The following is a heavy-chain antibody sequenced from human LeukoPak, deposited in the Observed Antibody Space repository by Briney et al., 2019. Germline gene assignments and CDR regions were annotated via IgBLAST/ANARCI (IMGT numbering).Heavy chain of an antibody. CDR1: GGSISSSSYY. Sequence: PSETLSPTCTVAGGSISSSSYYWGWIRQPPGKGLEWIGTIYYSGSTYYNPSLKSRVTISVDTSKTQFSLKLSTVTPPDTAVYYCARSYLPVAAFDYWGQGTLVTVSS. D-gene: IGHD6-25*01. J-gene: IGHJ4*02. V-gene: IGHV4-39*01. CDR2: IYYSGST. CDR3: ARSYLPVAAFDY.